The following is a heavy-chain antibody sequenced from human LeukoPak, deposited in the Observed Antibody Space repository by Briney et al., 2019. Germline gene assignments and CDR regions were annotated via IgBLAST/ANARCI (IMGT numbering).Heavy chain of an antibody. V-gene: IGHV3-30-3*01. CDR1: GFTFSSYA. J-gene: IGHJ4*02. D-gene: IGHD2-2*01. Sequence: PGGSLRLSCAASGFTFSSYAMNWVRQAPGKGLEWVAVISYDGSNKYYADSVKGRFTISRDNSKNTLYLQMNSLRAEDTAVYYCARDSPFKVVPAAYPDYWGQGTLVTVSS. CDR2: ISYDGSNK. CDR3: ARDSPFKVVPAAYPDY.